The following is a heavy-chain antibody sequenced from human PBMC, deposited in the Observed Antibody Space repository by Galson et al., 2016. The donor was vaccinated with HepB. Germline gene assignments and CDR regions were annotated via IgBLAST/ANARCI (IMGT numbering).Heavy chain of an antibody. CDR3: VRELSWSGWDY. CDR2: IGTSDTHM. Sequence: SLRLSCAASGFTFSNHHMNWVRRTPGRGLEWVSGIGTSDTHMVYADSVRGRFTISRDNGKNSLYLQMHSLRADDTAVYYCVRELSWSGWDYWGQGALVTVSS. J-gene: IGHJ4*02. D-gene: IGHD6-19*01. CDR1: GFTFSNHH. V-gene: IGHV3-21*01.